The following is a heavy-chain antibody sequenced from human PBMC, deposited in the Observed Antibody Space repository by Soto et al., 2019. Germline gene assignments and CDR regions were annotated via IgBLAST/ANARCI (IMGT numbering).Heavy chain of an antibody. J-gene: IGHJ4*02. Sequence: QVQLQESGPGLVKPSETLSLTCSVSSGSISSYYWSWIQQPPGKALECIGYVYYSGSTNYNPSLKSRVTISVDTSKNQFSLKLSSVTAADTAVYYCARTPFYYYGLGSHLYYFDYWDQGTLVTVSS. D-gene: IGHD3-10*01. CDR3: ARTPFYYYGLGSHLYYFDY. V-gene: IGHV4-59*01. CDR1: SGSISSYY. CDR2: VYYSGST.